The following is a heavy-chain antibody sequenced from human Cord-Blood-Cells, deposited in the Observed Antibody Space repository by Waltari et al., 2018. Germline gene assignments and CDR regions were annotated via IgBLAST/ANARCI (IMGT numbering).Heavy chain of an antibody. CDR3: VRWMTFDAFDI. CDR2: IDPNSGGT. V-gene: IGHV1-2*02. J-gene: IGHJ3*02. D-gene: IGHD3-16*01. Sequence: QVQLVQSGAEVKKPGASVKVSCKASGYTFTGYYMHWVRQAPGQGLEWMGWIDPNSGGTNYAQKLQGRVTMTRDTSISTAYMELSRLRSDDTAVYYCVRWMTFDAFDIWGQGTMVTVSS. CDR1: GYTFTGYY.